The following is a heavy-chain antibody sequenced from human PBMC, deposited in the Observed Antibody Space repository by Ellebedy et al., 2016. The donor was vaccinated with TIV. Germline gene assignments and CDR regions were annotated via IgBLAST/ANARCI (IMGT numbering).Heavy chain of an antibody. CDR2: ISSSSSYI. CDR1: GFTFSSYS. CDR3: AKDQYGSASKVCGMDV. Sequence: GGSLRLXXAASGFTFSSYSMNWVRQAPGKGLEWVSSISSSSSYIYYADSVKGRFTISRDNAKNSLYLQMNSLRDEDTAVYYCAKDQYGSASKVCGMDVWGRGTTVTVSS. J-gene: IGHJ6*02. V-gene: IGHV3-21*01. D-gene: IGHD3-10*01.